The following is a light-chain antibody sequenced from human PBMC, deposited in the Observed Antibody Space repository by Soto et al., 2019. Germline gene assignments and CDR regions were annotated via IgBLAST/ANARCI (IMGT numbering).Light chain of an antibody. Sequence: QSALTQTASVSGSPGQSITISCTGTSSDVGGCRYVSWYQQHPGKVPKLIIYDVSNRPSGISDRFSGSKSANTASLTISGLQAEDEADYYCSSYTSTSAYVVFGGGTKLTVL. CDR3: SSYTSTSAYVV. J-gene: IGLJ2*01. CDR1: SSDVGGCRY. CDR2: DVS. V-gene: IGLV2-14*01.